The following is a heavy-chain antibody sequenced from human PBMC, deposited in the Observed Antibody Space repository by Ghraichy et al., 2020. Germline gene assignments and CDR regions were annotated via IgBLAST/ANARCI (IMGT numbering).Heavy chain of an antibody. D-gene: IGHD4-23*01. J-gene: IGHJ4*02. CDR2: INPNSGDT. V-gene: IGHV1-2*06. Sequence: ASVKVSCKASGYTFIVYYIHWVRQAPGQGLEWMGRINPNSGDTNYAQMLQGRVTMTTDKSISTAYMELSSLRSDDTAVYYCARAPYDYGRKIDFWGQGTLVTVSS. CDR3: ARAPYDYGRKIDF. CDR1: GYTFIVYY.